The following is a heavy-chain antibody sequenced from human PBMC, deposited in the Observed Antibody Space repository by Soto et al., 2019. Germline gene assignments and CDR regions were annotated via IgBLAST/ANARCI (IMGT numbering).Heavy chain of an antibody. Sequence: TLSLTCTVSGGSISSGGYYWSWIRQHPGKGLEWIGYIYYSGSTYYNPSLKSRVTISVDTSKNRFSLKLSSVTAADTAVYYCARGLAVAGLYYFDYWCHGTLANVS. CDR1: GGSISSGGYY. CDR3: ARGLAVAGLYYFDY. CDR2: IYYSGST. D-gene: IGHD6-19*01. V-gene: IGHV4-31*03. J-gene: IGHJ4*01.